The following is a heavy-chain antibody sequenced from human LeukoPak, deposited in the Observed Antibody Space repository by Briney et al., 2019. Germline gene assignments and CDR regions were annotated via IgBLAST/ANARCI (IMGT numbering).Heavy chain of an antibody. Sequence: ASVTVSCKASGGTFSSYAISWVRQAPGQGLEWMGGIIPIFGTANYAQKFQGRVTITADESTSTAYMELSSLRSEDTAVYYCARTEFYGSGSYPHDAFDIWGQGTMVTVSS. CDR3: ARTEFYGSGSYPHDAFDI. CDR2: IIPIFGTA. J-gene: IGHJ3*02. CDR1: GGTFSSYA. V-gene: IGHV1-69*01. D-gene: IGHD3-10*01.